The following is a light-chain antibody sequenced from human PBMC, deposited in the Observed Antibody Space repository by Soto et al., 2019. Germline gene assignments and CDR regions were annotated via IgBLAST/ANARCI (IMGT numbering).Light chain of an antibody. CDR3: QQYGSSPPYT. CDR1: QSVSSSY. J-gene: IGKJ2*01. V-gene: IGKV3-20*01. Sequence: EIVLTQSPGTLSLSPGERATLSCRASQSVSSSYLAWYQQKPGRAPRLLIYGASSRATGIPDRFSGSGSGTDFTLTISRLEPEDFAVYYWQQYGSSPPYTFGQGIKLEIK. CDR2: GAS.